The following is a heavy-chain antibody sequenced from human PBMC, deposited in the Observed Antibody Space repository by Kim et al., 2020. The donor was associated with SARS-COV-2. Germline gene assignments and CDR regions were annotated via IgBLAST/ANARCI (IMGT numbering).Heavy chain of an antibody. CDR1: GFTFSSYG. D-gene: IGHD3-10*01. V-gene: IGHV3-33*05. J-gene: IGHJ4*02. Sequence: GGSLRLSCAASGFTFSSYGMHWVRQAPDKGLEWVAVISYDGSNKYYADSVKGRFTISRDNSKNTLYLQMNSLRAEDTAVYYCAGRGFDYWGQGTLVTVSS. CDR3: AGRGFDY. CDR2: ISYDGSNK.